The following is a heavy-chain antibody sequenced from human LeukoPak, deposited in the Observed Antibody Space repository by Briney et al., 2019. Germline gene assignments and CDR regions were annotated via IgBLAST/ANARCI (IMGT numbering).Heavy chain of an antibody. CDR2: NYHSGST. CDR3: ARRSEFDNTHYHYFDY. Sequence: SETLSLTCTVSGGSINTYYWSWIRQPPGKGLEWIGYNYHSGSTEYNPSLKSRVAIFVDTSKNQFSLILHSVAAADTAVYYCARRSEFDNTHYHYFDYWGQGALVTVSS. D-gene: IGHD2-15*01. V-gene: IGHV4-59*08. J-gene: IGHJ4*02. CDR1: GGSINTYY.